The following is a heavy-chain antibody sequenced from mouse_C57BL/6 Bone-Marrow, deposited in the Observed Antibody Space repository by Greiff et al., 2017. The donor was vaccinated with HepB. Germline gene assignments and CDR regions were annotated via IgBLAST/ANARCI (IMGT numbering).Heavy chain of an antibody. CDR1: GFTFSSYA. CDR2: ISDGGSYT. D-gene: IGHD2-5*01. V-gene: IGHV5-4*01. J-gene: IGHJ2*01. Sequence: EVHLVESGGGLVKPGGSLKLSCAASGFTFSSYAMSWVRQTPEKRLEWVATISDGGSYTYYPDNVKGRFTISRDNAKNNLYLQMSHLKSEDTAMYYCAREGAYYSNSHFDYWGQGTTLTVSS. CDR3: AREGAYYSNSHFDY.